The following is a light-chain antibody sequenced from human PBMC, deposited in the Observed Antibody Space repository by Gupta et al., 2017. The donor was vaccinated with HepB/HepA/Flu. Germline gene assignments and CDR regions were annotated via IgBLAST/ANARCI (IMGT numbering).Light chain of an antibody. CDR1: QSISSY. Sequence: DIQMTQSPSSLSASVGDRVTITCRASQSISSYLNWYQQKPGKAPKLLIYAASSLQSGVPSRFSGSGSGTDFTLTISRLQPEDFATYYCLQGYSTPNTFGQGTKVEIK. CDR3: LQGYSTPNT. J-gene: IGKJ1*01. V-gene: IGKV1-39*01. CDR2: AAS.